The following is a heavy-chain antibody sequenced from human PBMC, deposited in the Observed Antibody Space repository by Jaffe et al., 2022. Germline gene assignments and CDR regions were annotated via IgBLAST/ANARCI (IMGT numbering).Heavy chain of an antibody. V-gene: IGHV1-3*01. CDR2: INAGNGNT. D-gene: IGHD3-3*01. Sequence: QVQLVQSGAEVKKPGASVKVSCKASGYTFTSYAMHWVRQAPGQRLEWMGWINAGNGNTKYSQKFQGRVTITRDTSASTAYMELSSLRSEDTAVYYCARDRDFHFYDAFDIWGQGTMVTVSS. CDR1: GYTFTSYA. CDR3: ARDRDFHFYDAFDI. J-gene: IGHJ3*02.